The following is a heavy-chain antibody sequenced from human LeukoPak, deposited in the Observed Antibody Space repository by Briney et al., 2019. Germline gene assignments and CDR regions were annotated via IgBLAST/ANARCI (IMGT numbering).Heavy chain of an antibody. CDR1: GFTFSSYS. J-gene: IGHJ4*02. D-gene: IGHD5-18*01. Sequence: PGRSLRLSCAASGFTFSSYSMNWVRQAPGKGLEWVSYISSSSSTIYYADSVKGRFTISRDNAKNSLYLQMNSLRAEDTAVYYCASVSGSYGPHGNFDYWGQGTLVTVSS. V-gene: IGHV3-48*01. CDR3: ASVSGSYGPHGNFDY. CDR2: ISSSSSTI.